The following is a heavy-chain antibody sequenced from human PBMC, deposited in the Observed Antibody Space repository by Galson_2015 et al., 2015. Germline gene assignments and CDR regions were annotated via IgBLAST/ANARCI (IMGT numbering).Heavy chain of an antibody. CDR1: GYTFTSYG. CDR3: ARLFPFTENIRTYYDFWSGYYNYYYYGMDV. J-gene: IGHJ6*02. Sequence: SVKVSCKASGYTFTSYGISWVRQAPGQGLEWMGWISAYNGNTNYAQKLQGRVTMTTDTSTSTAYMELRSLRSDDTAMYYCARLFPFTENIRTYYDFWSGYYNYYYYGMDVWGQGTTVTVSS. D-gene: IGHD3-3*01. CDR2: ISAYNGNT. V-gene: IGHV1-18*04.